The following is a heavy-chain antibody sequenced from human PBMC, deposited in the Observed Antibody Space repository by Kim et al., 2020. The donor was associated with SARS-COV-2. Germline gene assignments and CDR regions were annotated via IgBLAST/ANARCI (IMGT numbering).Heavy chain of an antibody. CDR3: ARDRVRDGHPNFDY. CDR2: IDSANGDS. D-gene: IGHD2-8*01. CDR1: GYNFATHT. V-gene: IGHV1-3*04. Sequence: ASVKVSCKASGYNFATHTLHWMRRAPGQRFEWVGWIDSANGDSSSAQQFKGRVTVTMDTSASTAYMELSSLRSEDTAVNFCARDRVRDGHPNFDYWGQGTLVTVSP. J-gene: IGHJ4*02.